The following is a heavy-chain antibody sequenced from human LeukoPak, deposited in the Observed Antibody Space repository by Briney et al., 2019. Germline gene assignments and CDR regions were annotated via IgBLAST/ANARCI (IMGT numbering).Heavy chain of an antibody. CDR2: ISSSGSTK. J-gene: IGHJ3*02. Sequence: GGSLRLSCAASGFTFSDYYMSWIRQAPGKGLEWVSYISSSGSTKYYADSVKGRFTISRDNAKNSLYLQMNSLRADDTAVYYCARDGSGWYTGDAFDIWGQGTMVTVSS. CDR1: GFTFSDYY. D-gene: IGHD6-19*01. V-gene: IGHV3-11*04. CDR3: ARDGSGWYTGDAFDI.